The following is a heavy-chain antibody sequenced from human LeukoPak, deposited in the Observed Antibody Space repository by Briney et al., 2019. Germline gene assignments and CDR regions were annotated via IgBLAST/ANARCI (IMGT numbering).Heavy chain of an antibody. J-gene: IGHJ4*02. CDR1: GYTFTSYD. Sequence: ASVKVSCKASGYTFTSYDTNWVRQATGQGLEWMGWMNPNSGNTGYAQKFRGRVTMTRNTSISTAYMELSSLRSEDTAVYYCARGTTIFGVVGVDYWGQGTLVTVSS. CDR2: MNPNSGNT. V-gene: IGHV1-8*01. D-gene: IGHD3-3*01. CDR3: ARGTTIFGVVGVDY.